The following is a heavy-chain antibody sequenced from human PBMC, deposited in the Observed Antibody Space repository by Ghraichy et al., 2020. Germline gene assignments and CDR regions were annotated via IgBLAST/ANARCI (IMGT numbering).Heavy chain of an antibody. D-gene: IGHD2-15*01. CDR1: GFNFRSYS. V-gene: IGHV3-48*02. Sequence: GESLRLSCAASGFNFRSYSMNWVRQAPGKGLEWVSYISSSSSTIYYAGSVKGRFTISRDNAKNSLFLQMNSLRDEDTAVYHCARAPGADCSGGSCYIDYWGQGTLVAISS. CDR2: ISSSSSTI. J-gene: IGHJ4*02. CDR3: ARAPGADCSGGSCYIDY.